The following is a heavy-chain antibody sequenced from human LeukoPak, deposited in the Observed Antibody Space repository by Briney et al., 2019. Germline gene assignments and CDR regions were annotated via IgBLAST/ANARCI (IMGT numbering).Heavy chain of an antibody. J-gene: IGHJ4*02. CDR3: ARVLSPFYDYVWGSYRYTGPYFDY. CDR1: GYTFTGYY. Sequence: ASVKVSCKASGYTFTGYYMHWVRQAPGQGLEWMGWINPNSGGTNYAQKFQGRVTMTRDTSISTAYMELSRLRSDDTAVYYCARVLSPFYDYVWGSYRYTGPYFDYWGRGTLVTVSS. D-gene: IGHD3-16*02. V-gene: IGHV1-2*02. CDR2: INPNSGGT.